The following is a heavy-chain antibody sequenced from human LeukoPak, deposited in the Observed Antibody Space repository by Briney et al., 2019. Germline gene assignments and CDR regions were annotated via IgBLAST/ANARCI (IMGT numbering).Heavy chain of an antibody. J-gene: IGHJ4*02. V-gene: IGHV3-74*01. D-gene: IGHD1-1*01. CDR3: AKSATSYNVNWLPDY. Sequence: GGSLRLSCAASGFTFSHCWMHWFRQAPGKGLVWVSRVTHDGSGTSYADSVKGRFTISRDNSKNTLYLQMNSLRPEDTGVYYCAKSATSYNVNWLPDYWGQGTLVTVSS. CDR1: GFTFSHCW. CDR2: VTHDGSGT.